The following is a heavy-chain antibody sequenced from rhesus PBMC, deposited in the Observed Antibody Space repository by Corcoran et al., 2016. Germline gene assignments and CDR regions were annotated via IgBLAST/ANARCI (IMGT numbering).Heavy chain of an antibody. Sequence: QVKLQQWGEGLVRPSETLSLTCAVYGGSISDYYWSWIRQPPGKGMEWIGNIDGNSAKTNYNPSLKNRVTISRDTSKNQFSLELSSVTAADTAVYYCAKDGATWAIWGQGVLVTVSS. V-gene: IGHV4-73*01. D-gene: IGHD1-38*01. CDR3: AKDGATWAI. CDR1: GGSISDYY. J-gene: IGHJ4*01. CDR2: IDGNSAKT.